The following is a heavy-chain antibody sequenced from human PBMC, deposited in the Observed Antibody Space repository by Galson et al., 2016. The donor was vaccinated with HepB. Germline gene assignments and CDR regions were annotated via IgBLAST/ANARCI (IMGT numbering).Heavy chain of an antibody. J-gene: IGHJ6*04. CDR3: VSSLGGPRGMDV. V-gene: IGHV3-30-3*01. Sequence: SLRLSCAASGFTFSSYAMHWVRQAPGKGLEWVAVISYDGSNKYYADSVKGRFTISRDNSKNTLYLQMNSLRAEDTAVYYCVSSLGGPRGMDVWGKGTTVTVSS. CDR1: GFTFSSYA. D-gene: IGHD3-16*01. CDR2: ISYDGSNK.